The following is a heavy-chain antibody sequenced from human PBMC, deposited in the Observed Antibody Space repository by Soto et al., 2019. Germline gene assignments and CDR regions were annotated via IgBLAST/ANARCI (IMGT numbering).Heavy chain of an antibody. D-gene: IGHD1-26*01. CDR3: ARGAYGIYYHDP. J-gene: IGHJ5*02. CDR1: GFTFTRDW. Sequence: EVQLVESGGGLVQPGGTLRLSCAASGFTFTRDWMHWVRQAPEKGLEGVSRVNTDESTTNDADSVKGRFTISRDNSKNASHLRMNGLTAEDTSIYFGARGAYGIYYHDPWGQATLVTVSP. CDR2: VNTDESTT. V-gene: IGHV3-74*01.